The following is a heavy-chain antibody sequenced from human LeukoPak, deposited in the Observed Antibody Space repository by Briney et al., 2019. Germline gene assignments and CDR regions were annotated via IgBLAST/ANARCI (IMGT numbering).Heavy chain of an antibody. J-gene: IGHJ6*03. V-gene: IGHV1-69*05. Sequence: ASVKASCKASGGTFSSYAISWVRQAPGQGLEWMGRIIPIFGTANYAQKFQGRVTITTDESTSTAYMELSSLRSEDTAVYYCAREESDRSYYYYYMDVWGKGTTVTVSS. CDR2: IIPIFGTA. CDR1: GGTFSSYA. D-gene: IGHD2-21*02. CDR3: AREESDRSYYYYYMDV.